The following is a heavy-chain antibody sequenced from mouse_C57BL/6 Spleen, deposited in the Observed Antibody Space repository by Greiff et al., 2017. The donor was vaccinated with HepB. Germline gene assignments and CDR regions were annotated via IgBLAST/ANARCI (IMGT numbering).Heavy chain of an antibody. CDR1: GFTFSSYG. Sequence: EVQLVESGGDLVKPGGSLKLSCAASGFTFSSYGMSWVRQTPDKRLEWVATISSGGSYTYYPDSVKGRFTISRDNAKNTLYLQMSSMKSEDTAMYYCARLGGNPDYWGQGTTLTVSS. D-gene: IGHD2-1*01. J-gene: IGHJ2*01. CDR2: ISSGGSYT. V-gene: IGHV5-6*01. CDR3: ARLGGNPDY.